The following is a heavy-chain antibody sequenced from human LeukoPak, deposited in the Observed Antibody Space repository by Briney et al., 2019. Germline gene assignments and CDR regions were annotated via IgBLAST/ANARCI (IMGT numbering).Heavy chain of an antibody. CDR3: ARGRKTTLGGIY. CDR1: GYNFTSHN. CDR2: MNPNSGNT. Sequence: ASVRISSKASGYNFTSHNINWVGQAAGQGVEWMGWMNPNSGNTAYAQKFQDRETMTSDNSINTAYMELCSPRSDATAVDYCARGRKTTLGGIYGGQETRVTVSS. V-gene: IGHV1-8*01. D-gene: IGHD1-1*01. J-gene: IGHJ4*02.